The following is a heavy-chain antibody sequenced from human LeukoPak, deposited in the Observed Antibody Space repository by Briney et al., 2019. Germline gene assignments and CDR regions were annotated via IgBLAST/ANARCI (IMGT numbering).Heavy chain of an antibody. Sequence: SETLSLTCTVSGGSISSGGYYWSWLRQHPGRGLEWIGYIYYSGSTYYNPSLKSRVTISVDTSKNQFSLKLSSVTAADTAVYYCTRVGPEGWFDPWGQGTLVTVSS. CDR1: GGSISSGGYY. CDR3: TRVGPEGWFDP. V-gene: IGHV4-31*03. CDR2: IYYSGST. D-gene: IGHD1-14*01. J-gene: IGHJ5*02.